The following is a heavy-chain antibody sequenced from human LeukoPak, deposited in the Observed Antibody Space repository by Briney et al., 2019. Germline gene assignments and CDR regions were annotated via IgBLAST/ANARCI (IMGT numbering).Heavy chain of an antibody. CDR3: ARDLMLRLGELDL. Sequence: GGSLRLSCAASGFTLVPYTMNWVRQVPGKGLEWVSSIGSLGTDIYYTDSVKGRFTVSRDNAQNSLYLQMNSLRAEDTALYYCARDLMLRLGELDLWGQGTLVTVSS. V-gene: IGHV3-21*01. J-gene: IGHJ5*02. D-gene: IGHD3-16*01. CDR2: IGSLGTDI. CDR1: GFTLVPYT.